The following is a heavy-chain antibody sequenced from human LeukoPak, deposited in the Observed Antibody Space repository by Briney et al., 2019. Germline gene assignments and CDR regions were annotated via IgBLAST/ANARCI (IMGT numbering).Heavy chain of an antibody. CDR3: AKDKISSGWYYYFDY. CDR1: GFTFSSYW. J-gene: IGHJ4*02. Sequence: PGGSLRLSCATSGFTFSSYWMSWVRQAPGKGLEWVAHIKQDGSEKYYVDSVKGRFTISRDNSKNSLYLQMNSLRTEDTALYYCAKDKISSGWYYYFDYWGQGTLVTVSS. V-gene: IGHV3-7*03. D-gene: IGHD6-19*01. CDR2: IKQDGSEK.